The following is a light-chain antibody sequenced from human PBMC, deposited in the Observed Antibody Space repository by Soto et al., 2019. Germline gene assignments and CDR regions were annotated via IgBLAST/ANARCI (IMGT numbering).Light chain of an antibody. CDR1: TSDIGGYEY. Sequence: QSALTQPASVSGSPGQSITISCTGSTSDIGGYEYVSWYQQYPGKAPRLIIYAVHIRHSGVSNRFSGSKSGNTASLTISGLQAEDEADYHCSSYTPSSTYVFGTGTKVTVL. CDR3: SSYTPSSTYV. J-gene: IGLJ1*01. V-gene: IGLV2-14*03. CDR2: AVH.